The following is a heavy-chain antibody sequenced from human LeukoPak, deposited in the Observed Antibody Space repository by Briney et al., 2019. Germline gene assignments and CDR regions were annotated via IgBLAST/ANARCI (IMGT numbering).Heavy chain of an antibody. Sequence: QPGRSLRLSCAASRFTSSSYAMHWVRQAPGKGLEWVAIISYDGSNKYYADSVKGRFSISRDNSNNTVYLKMNSLRREDTAVYYCTRGSRGLQEDSWFSPWGQGTLVTVSS. CDR2: ISYDGSNK. CDR1: RFTSSSYA. CDR3: TRGSRGLQEDSWFSP. D-gene: IGHD6-19*01. V-gene: IGHV3-30-3*01. J-gene: IGHJ5*02.